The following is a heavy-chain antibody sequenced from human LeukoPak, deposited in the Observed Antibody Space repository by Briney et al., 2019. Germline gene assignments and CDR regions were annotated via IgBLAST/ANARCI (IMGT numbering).Heavy chain of an antibody. J-gene: IGHJ4*02. Sequence: PGESLRLSCAASGFTFTTYAMSWVRQAPGKGLEWVSTISGSGGSTYYADSVKGRFTISRDNSKSTLYLQMNSLRAEGTAVYYCAKVAFGELLSYDYWGQGTLVTVSS. D-gene: IGHD3-10*01. CDR2: ISGSGGST. CDR3: AKVAFGELLSYDY. V-gene: IGHV3-23*01. CDR1: GFTFTTYA.